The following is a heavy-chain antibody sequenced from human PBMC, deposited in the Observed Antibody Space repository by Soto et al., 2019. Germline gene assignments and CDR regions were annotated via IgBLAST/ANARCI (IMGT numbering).Heavy chain of an antibody. J-gene: IGHJ6*02. Sequence: QVQLVQSGAEVKKPGASVKVSCKASGYTFTSYGISWVRQAPGQGLEWMGWISAYNGNTNYAQKLQGRVTMTTDTSTSTAYMELRRLRSDDTAVYYCASAGTVTTHLSYYGMDVWGQGTTVTVSS. CDR2: ISAYNGNT. D-gene: IGHD4-17*01. V-gene: IGHV1-18*04. CDR1: GYTFTSYG. CDR3: ASAGTVTTHLSYYGMDV.